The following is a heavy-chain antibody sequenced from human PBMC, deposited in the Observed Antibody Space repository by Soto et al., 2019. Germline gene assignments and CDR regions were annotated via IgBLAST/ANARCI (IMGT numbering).Heavy chain of an antibody. J-gene: IGHJ4*02. D-gene: IGHD3-3*01. CDR3: ARGRTIFGVVNFDY. CDR1: GGTLSNYA. CDR2: VIPIFSIM. V-gene: IGHV1-69*01. Sequence: QVQLVQSGAEVKKPGSSVKVSCKASGGTLSNYAIAWVRLAPGQGLEWVGGVIPIFSIMKYAQKFQDRVTFTADDSTNTAEMGLSSLTSEDTAGYYCARGRTIFGVVNFDYWGQGTLVTVSS.